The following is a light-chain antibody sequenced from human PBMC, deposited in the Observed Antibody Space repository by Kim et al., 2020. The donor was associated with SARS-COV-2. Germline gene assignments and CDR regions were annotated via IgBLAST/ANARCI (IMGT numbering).Light chain of an antibody. Sequence: PGERAPLSCRASQSVSSSYLAWYQQKPGQAPRLLIYGASSRATGIPDRVSGSGSGTDFTLTISRLEPEDFAVYYCQQYGSSPPWTFGQGTKVDIK. CDR3: QQYGSSPPWT. J-gene: IGKJ1*01. CDR1: QSVSSSY. CDR2: GAS. V-gene: IGKV3-20*01.